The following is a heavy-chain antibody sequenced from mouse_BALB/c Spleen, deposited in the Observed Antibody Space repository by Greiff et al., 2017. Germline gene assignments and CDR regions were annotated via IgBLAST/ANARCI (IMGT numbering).Heavy chain of an antibody. J-gene: IGHJ4*01. CDR1: GYTFTSYT. CDR2: INPSSGYT. V-gene: IGHV1-4*01. CDR3: ARSITTVVAGDY. Sequence: QVHVKQSGAELARPGASVKMSCKASGYTFTSYTMHWVKQRPGQGLEWIGYINPSSGYTNYNQKFKDKATLNADKSSSTAYMQLSSLTSEDSAVYYCARSITTVVAGDYWGQGTSVTVSS. D-gene: IGHD1-1*01.